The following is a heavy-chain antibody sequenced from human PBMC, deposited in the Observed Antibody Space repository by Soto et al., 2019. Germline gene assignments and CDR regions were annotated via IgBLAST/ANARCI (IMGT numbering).Heavy chain of an antibody. D-gene: IGHD6-19*01. Sequence: PGGSLRLSCAASGFTFSSYAMSWVRQAPGKGLEWVSAISGGGGVTYYADSVKGRFTISRDNSKNTLYLQMNSLRAEDTAVYYCEKDSPTSGWQYYFDYWGQGPLVTVYS. V-gene: IGHV3-23*01. CDR2: ISGGGGVT. CDR3: EKDSPTSGWQYYFDY. CDR1: GFTFSSYA. J-gene: IGHJ4*02.